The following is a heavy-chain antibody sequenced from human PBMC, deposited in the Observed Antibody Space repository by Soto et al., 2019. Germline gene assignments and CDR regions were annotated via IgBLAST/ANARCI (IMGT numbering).Heavy chain of an antibody. J-gene: IGHJ4*02. CDR2: INHSGST. V-gene: IGHV4-34*01. CDR3: ARGGVLGFGSGSYYYDY. D-gene: IGHD3-10*01. CDR1: GGSFSGYY. Sequence: SETLSLTCAVYGGSFSGYYWSWIRQPPGKGLEWIGEINHSGSTNYNPSLKSRVTISVDTSKNQFSLKLSSVTAADTAVYYCARGGVLGFGSGSYYYDYWGQGTLVTVSS.